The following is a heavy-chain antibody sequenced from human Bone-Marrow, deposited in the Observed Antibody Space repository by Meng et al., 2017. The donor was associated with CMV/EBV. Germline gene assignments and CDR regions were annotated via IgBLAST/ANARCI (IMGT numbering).Heavy chain of an antibody. D-gene: IGHD3-3*01. Sequence: GESLKISCEASGFNFDDYGMSWVRQAPGKGLEWVSAISGSGGSTYYADSVKGRFTISRDNSKNTLYLQMNSLRAEDTAVYYCAKDLSVNQIEWLRGAESDYWGQGTLVTVSS. CDR2: ISGSGGST. CDR1: GFNFDDYG. V-gene: IGHV3-23*01. J-gene: IGHJ4*02. CDR3: AKDLSVNQIEWLRGAESDY.